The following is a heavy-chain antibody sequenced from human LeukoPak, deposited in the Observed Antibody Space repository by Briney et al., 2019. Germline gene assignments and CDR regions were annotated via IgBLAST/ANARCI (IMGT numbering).Heavy chain of an antibody. Sequence: SETLSLTCTVSGYSISSGYYWGWIRQPPGEGPEWIGSISHSGNTYYKPSLKSRVTISVDTFKNQFSLKLSSVTAADTALYYCARAPGSGWSNWGQGTLVTVSS. J-gene: IGHJ4*02. D-gene: IGHD6-19*01. CDR2: ISHSGNT. V-gene: IGHV4-38-2*02. CDR1: GYSISSGYY. CDR3: ARAPGSGWSN.